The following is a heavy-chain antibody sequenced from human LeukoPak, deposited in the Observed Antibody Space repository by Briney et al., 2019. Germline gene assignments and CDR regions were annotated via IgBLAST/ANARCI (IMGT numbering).Heavy chain of an antibody. Sequence: SGTLSLTCDVSGGSISSGGYSWSWIRQPPGKGLEWFGYIYHSGSTYYNPSLKSRVTISVDRSKNQFSLKLSSVTAADTAVYYWARKPSPAGVPAAFYYWGQGTLVTVSS. CDR1: GGSISSGGYS. D-gene: IGHD2-2*01. CDR2: IYHSGST. V-gene: IGHV4-30-2*01. CDR3: ARKPSPAGVPAAFYY. J-gene: IGHJ4*02.